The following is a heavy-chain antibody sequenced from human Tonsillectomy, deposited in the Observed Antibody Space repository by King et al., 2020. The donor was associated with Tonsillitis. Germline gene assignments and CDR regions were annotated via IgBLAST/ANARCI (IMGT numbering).Heavy chain of an antibody. J-gene: IGHJ6*02. CDR3: ARGSLTYFSCTSCYALFYYGLDV. CDR1: GYTFTSYD. Sequence: QLVQSGAEVKKPGASVKVSCKASGYTFTSYDVNWVRQATGQGLEWMGWMNPNSGNTGYAQKFQGRVTMTRNTSISTAYMELSSLRSEDAAVYYCARGSLTYFSCTSCYALFYYGLDVWGQGTPVTVSS. V-gene: IGHV1-8*01. CDR2: MNPNSGNT. D-gene: IGHD2-2*01.